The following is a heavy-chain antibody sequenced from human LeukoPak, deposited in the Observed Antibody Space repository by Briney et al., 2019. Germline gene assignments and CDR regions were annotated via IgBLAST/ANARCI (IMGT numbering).Heavy chain of an antibody. CDR2: IKQDGSEK. D-gene: IGHD3-10*01. J-gene: IGHJ4*02. CDR1: ELTFSSYW. CDR3: ARDRHIWFGELSFDY. Sequence: GGSLRLSCAASELTFSSYWMSWVRQAPGKGLEWVANIKQDGSEKYYVDSVKGRFTISRDNAKNSLYLQMNSLRAEDTAVYYCARDRHIWFGELSFDYWGQGTLVTVSS. V-gene: IGHV3-7*01.